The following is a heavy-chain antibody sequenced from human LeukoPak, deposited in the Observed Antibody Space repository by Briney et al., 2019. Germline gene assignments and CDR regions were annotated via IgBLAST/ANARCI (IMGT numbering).Heavy chain of an antibody. J-gene: IGHJ4*02. Sequence: VASVKVSCKASGYTFATYDINWVRQATGQGLEWMGWMNPNSGNTGYAQKFQGRVTMTRNTSISTAYMELSGLRSEDTAVYYCASWSGYSKWGQGTLVTVSS. CDR1: GYTFATYD. CDR3: ASWSGYSK. CDR2: MNPNSGNT. D-gene: IGHD3-3*01. V-gene: IGHV1-8*01.